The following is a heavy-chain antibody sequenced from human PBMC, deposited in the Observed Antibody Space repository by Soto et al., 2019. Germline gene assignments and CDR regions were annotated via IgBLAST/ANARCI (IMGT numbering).Heavy chain of an antibody. CDR2: ISGSGDST. D-gene: IGHD2-2*01. Sequence: GKGLEWVSGISGSGDSTYYADSVKGRFTISRDKSKNTLYLQMNSLRAEDAAVYYCAKTYCSSASCPKPPFYYSDGMDIRGQGTTVT. V-gene: IGHV3-23*01. J-gene: IGHJ6*02. CDR3: AKTYCSSASCPKPPFYYSDGMDI.